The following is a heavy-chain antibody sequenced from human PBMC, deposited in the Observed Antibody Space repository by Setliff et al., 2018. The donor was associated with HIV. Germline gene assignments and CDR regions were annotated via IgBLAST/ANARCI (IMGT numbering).Heavy chain of an antibody. V-gene: IGHV6-1*01. CDR1: GDSISSTSAA. CDR2: TYYRSTWNA. D-gene: IGHD7-27*01. J-gene: IGHJ6*03. Sequence: PSQTLSLTCAISGDSISSTSAAWNWIRQSPSRGLEWLGRTYYRSTWNADYAISVKSRITISPDTSKNQFSLHLRFVTPEDTAVYYCAREGRSALGVSYPYFMDVWGKGTTVTVSS. CDR3: AREGRSALGVSYPYFMDV.